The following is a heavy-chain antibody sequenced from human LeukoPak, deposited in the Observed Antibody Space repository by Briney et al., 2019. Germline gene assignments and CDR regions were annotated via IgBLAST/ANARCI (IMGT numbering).Heavy chain of an antibody. V-gene: IGHV3-74*01. CDR2: TNSDGSTT. Sequence: GGSLRLSCAASGFTFSSYWMHWVRQAPGKGLVWVSRTNSDGSTTSHADSVKGRFTISRDNAKNTLFLQLNSLRVEDAAVYYCGRGNYYGVDIWGQGTTVTVSS. CDR1: GFTFSSYW. J-gene: IGHJ6*02. CDR3: GRGNYYGVDI.